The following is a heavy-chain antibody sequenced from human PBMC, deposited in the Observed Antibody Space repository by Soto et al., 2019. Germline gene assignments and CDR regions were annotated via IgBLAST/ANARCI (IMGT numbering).Heavy chain of an antibody. CDR3: VKGGGSRYYYDSGNNWFDP. CDR2: ISSNGGIT. CDR1: GFTFSSYA. Sequence: GGSLRLSCSASGFTFSSYAMHWVRQAPGKGLEYVLAISSNGGITYYADSVKGRFTISRDNSKNTLYLQMSSLRAEDTAVYYCVKGGGSRYYYDSGNNWFDPWGQGTLVTVSS. V-gene: IGHV3-64D*06. D-gene: IGHD3-22*01. J-gene: IGHJ5*02.